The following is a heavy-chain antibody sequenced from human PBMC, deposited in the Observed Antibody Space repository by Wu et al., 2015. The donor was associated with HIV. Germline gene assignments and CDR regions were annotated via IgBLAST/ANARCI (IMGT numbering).Heavy chain of an antibody. CDR2: IIPSFATP. Sequence: QVQLVQSGAEMKKPGSSVKVSCKASGGTFSSNVITWVRQAPGQGLEWMGGIIPSFATPNYAQKFQGRLTITTDESTSTAYMELSSLRSEDTAVYFCARDSDYISGSVHWGQGTLVTVSS. CDR3: ARDSDYISGSVH. D-gene: IGHD6-19*01. J-gene: IGHJ4*02. CDR1: GGTFSSNV. V-gene: IGHV1-69*05.